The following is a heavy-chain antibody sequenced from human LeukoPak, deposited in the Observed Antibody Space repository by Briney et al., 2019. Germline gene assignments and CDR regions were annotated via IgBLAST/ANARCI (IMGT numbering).Heavy chain of an antibody. V-gene: IGHV3-23*01. CDR2: ISSNDHST. Sequence: GGSLRLSCAASGFTFSSYSLSWVRQAPGKGLEWISSISSNDHSTYYAGSVKGRFTISRDNSKNTLYLQMNSLRAEDTAVYYCASFAYWGQGTLVTVSS. CDR3: ASFAY. J-gene: IGHJ4*02. CDR1: GFTFSSYS.